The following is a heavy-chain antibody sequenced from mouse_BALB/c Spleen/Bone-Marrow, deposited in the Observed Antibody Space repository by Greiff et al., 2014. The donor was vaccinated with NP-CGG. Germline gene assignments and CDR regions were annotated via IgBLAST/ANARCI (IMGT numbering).Heavy chain of an antibody. D-gene: IGHD1-1*01. V-gene: IGHV1S81*02. CDR1: GYTFTSFY. Sequence: LVESGAELVKPGASVKLSCKASGYTFTSFYMYWVKQRPGQGLEWIGGINPSNGGTNFNEKFKSKATLTLDKSSSTAYMQLRSLTSEDSAVYYCTRGSYGSSQYYFDYWGQGTTLTVSS. J-gene: IGHJ2*01. CDR2: INPSNGGT. CDR3: TRGSYGSSQYYFDY.